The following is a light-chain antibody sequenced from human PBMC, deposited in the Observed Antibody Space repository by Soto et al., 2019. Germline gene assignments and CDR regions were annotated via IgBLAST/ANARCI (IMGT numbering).Light chain of an antibody. CDR2: AAS. CDR3: QQLNSYPV. CDR1: QGMSSY. V-gene: IGKV1-9*01. J-gene: IGKJ4*01. Sequence: DIQLTQSPSFLSASVGDRVTITCRASQGMSSYLAWYQQKPGKAPKLLIYAASTLQSGVPSRFSGSGSGTEFTLTISSLQPEDFATYYCQQLNSYPVFGGGTNVESK.